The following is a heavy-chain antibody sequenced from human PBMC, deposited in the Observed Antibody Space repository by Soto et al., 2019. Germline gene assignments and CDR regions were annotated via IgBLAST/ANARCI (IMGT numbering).Heavy chain of an antibody. CDR2: IHYSGST. D-gene: IGHD5-18*01. CDR1: GGSISSAGYY. V-gene: IGHV4-31*03. Sequence: PSETLSLTCSVSGGSISSAGYYWSWIRQHPGKGLEWIGYIHYSGSTYYNPSLESRVTISVDTSKNEFSLNLSSVTAADTAVYCCGGFSGMVNSYLCYGLDVWGQGTTVTVSS. J-gene: IGHJ6*02. CDR3: GGFSGMVNSYLCYGLDV.